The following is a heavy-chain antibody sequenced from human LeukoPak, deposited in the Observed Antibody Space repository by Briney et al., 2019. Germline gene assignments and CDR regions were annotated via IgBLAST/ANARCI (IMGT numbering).Heavy chain of an antibody. CDR1: GYTFTSYA. CDR2: INTNTGNP. CDR3: ARFRTADPNIMVTGGIWFDP. D-gene: IGHD3-16*01. J-gene: IGHJ5*02. V-gene: IGHV7-4-1*02. Sequence: GASVKVSCKASGYTFTSYAMNWVRQAPGQGLEWMGWINTNTGNPTYAQGFTGRFVFSLDTSVSTAYLQISSLKAEDTAVYYCARFRTADPNIMVTGGIWFDPWGQGTLVTVSS.